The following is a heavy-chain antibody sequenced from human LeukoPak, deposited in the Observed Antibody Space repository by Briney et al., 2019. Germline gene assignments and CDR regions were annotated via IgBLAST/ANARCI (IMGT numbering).Heavy chain of an antibody. J-gene: IGHJ4*02. Sequence: GGSLRLSCADSGFTFSTYAMHWVRQAPGKGLEYVSAISSDGDSTYYANSVKGRFTISRDNSKNTLYLQMGSLRAEDMAVYYCARSEQQDFGDYEFLFWGQGTLVTVSS. CDR1: GFTFSTYA. V-gene: IGHV3-64*01. CDR3: ARSEQQDFGDYEFLF. D-gene: IGHD4-17*01. CDR2: ISSDGDST.